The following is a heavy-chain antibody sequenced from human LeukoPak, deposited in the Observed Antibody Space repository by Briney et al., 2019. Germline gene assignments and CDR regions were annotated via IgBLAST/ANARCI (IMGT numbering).Heavy chain of an antibody. J-gene: IGHJ4*02. Sequence: PSETLSLTCTVSGGSISSYYWSWIRQPPGKGLEWIGYIYYSGSTNYNPSLKSRVTISVDTSKNQFSLKLSSVTAADTAVYYCARGGSGYEGLDYWGQGTLVTVSS. D-gene: IGHD3-22*01. V-gene: IGHV4-59*01. CDR3: ARGGSGYEGLDY. CDR2: IYYSGST. CDR1: GGSISSYY.